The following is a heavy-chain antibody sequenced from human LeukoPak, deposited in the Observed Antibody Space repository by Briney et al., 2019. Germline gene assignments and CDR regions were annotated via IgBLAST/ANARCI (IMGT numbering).Heavy chain of an antibody. CDR1: GGTFSSYA. D-gene: IGHD4-17*01. Sequence: GSSVKVSCKASGGTFSSYAISWVRQAPGQGLEWMGGIIPIFGTANYAQKFQGRVTITADKSTSTAYMELSSLRSEDTAVYYCGRVYGVKRSNWFDPWGQGTLVTVSS. J-gene: IGHJ5*02. CDR2: IIPIFGTA. V-gene: IGHV1-69*06. CDR3: GRVYGVKRSNWFDP.